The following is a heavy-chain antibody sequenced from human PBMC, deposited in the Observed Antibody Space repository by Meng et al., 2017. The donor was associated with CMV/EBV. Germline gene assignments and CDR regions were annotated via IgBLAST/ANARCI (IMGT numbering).Heavy chain of an antibody. J-gene: IGHJ4*02. V-gene: IGHV3-15*01. D-gene: IGHD5-12*01. CDR1: GFTFSNAW. CDR2: IKSKTDGGTT. CDR3: TTDRGYSGYDFDY. Sequence: GQQAGSGGGLVKPGGSLRLSCAASGFTFSNAWMSWVRQAPGKGLEWVGRIKSKTDGGTTDYAAPVKGRFTISRDDSKNTLYLQMNSLKTEDTAVYYCTTDRGYSGYDFDYWGQGTLVTVSS.